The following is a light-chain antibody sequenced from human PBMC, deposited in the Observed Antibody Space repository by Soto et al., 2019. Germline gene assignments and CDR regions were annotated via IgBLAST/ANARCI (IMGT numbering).Light chain of an antibody. Sequence: EIVLTQSPGTLSLSPGERATLSCRASQSVSSSYLAWYQQKPGQAPRLLIYGASSRATGIPDRFSGSGSGIDFTLTISRLEPEDCVVYYCQQYGSSPQTFGQWTKVELK. J-gene: IGKJ1*01. V-gene: IGKV3-20*01. CDR3: QQYGSSPQT. CDR2: GAS. CDR1: QSVSSSY.